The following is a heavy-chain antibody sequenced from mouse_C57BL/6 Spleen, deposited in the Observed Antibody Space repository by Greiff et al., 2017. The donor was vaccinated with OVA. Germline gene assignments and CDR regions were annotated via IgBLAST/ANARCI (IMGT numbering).Heavy chain of an antibody. D-gene: IGHD1-1*01. CDR1: GYTFTSYW. CDR3: ARSRYYGSSDY. Sequence: VQLQQPGAELVRPGSSVKLSCKASGYTFTSYWMHWVKQRPIQGLEWIGNIDPSDSETHYNQKFKDKATLTVDKSSSTAYMQLSSLTSEDSAVYYCARSRYYGSSDYWGQGTTLTVSS. V-gene: IGHV1-52*01. J-gene: IGHJ2*01. CDR2: IDPSDSET.